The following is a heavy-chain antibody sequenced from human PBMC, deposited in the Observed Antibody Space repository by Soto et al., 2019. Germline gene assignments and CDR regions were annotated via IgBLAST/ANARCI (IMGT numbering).Heavy chain of an antibody. V-gene: IGHV1-69*13. CDR3: ARWDIVVVPAAVRANYYYGMDV. CDR1: GGTFSSYA. CDR2: IIPIFGTA. D-gene: IGHD2-2*01. Sequence: SVKVSFKASGGTFSSYAISWVRQAPGQGLEWMGGIIPIFGTANYAQKFQGRVTITADESTSTAYMELSSLRSEDTAVYYCARWDIVVVPAAVRANYYYGMDVWGQGTTVTVSS. J-gene: IGHJ6*02.